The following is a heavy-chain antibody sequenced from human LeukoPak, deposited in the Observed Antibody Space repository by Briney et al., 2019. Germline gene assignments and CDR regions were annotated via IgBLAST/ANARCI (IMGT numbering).Heavy chain of an antibody. CDR3: ARDRRRYSSSLRNWFDP. D-gene: IGHD6-13*01. CDR1: GGSISSGCYC. CDR2: IYYSAST. J-gene: IGHJ5*02. Sequence: SQTLSLTCTVSGGSISSGCYCWIWIRQHPGKGLEWIVYIYYSASTYYNPSLKSRITIAVYTSKNQLSLKPSSVTAAETAVYYCARDRRRYSSSLRNWFDPWGGGTLVTVYS. V-gene: IGHV4-31*03.